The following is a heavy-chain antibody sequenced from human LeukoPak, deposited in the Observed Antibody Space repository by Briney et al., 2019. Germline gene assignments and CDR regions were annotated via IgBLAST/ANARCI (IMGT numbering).Heavy chain of an antibody. Sequence: PGGCLRLSCSASGFTFSTYSMTWVRQAPGKGLQWVSAISGSGGDTHYADSVKGRFTISRDNSKNTMYLQMNSLRVEDTAVYYCAKDLGGEGGSGFPGYWGQGTLVTVSS. V-gene: IGHV3-23*01. CDR2: ISGSGGDT. CDR1: GFTFSTYS. CDR3: AKDLGGEGGSGFPGY. J-gene: IGHJ4*02. D-gene: IGHD3-10*01.